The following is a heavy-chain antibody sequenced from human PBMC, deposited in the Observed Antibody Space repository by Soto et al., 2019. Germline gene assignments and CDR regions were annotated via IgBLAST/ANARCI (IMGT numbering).Heavy chain of an antibody. CDR3: ARGIKNYYGMDV. D-gene: IGHD2-21*01. V-gene: IGHV3-74*01. Sequence: PGGSLRLSCAASGFTFSSYWMHWVRQVPGKGLVWVSRLNSDGSTTNYADSEKGRFTIFRDNARNTLFLQMNGLIADDTAVYYCARGIKNYYGMDVWGQGTTVTVSS. J-gene: IGHJ6*02. CDR2: LNSDGSTT. CDR1: GFTFSSYW.